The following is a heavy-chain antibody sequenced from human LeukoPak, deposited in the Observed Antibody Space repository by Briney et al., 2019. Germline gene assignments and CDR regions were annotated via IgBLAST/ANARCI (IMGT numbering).Heavy chain of an antibody. CDR1: GFTFSTYD. D-gene: IGHD2-8*01. CDR3: ARQNRNGFDY. J-gene: IGHJ4*02. V-gene: IGHV3-13*01. CDR2: TGTAGDT. Sequence: GGSLRLSCAASGFTFSTYDFHWARQTTGKGPEWVSATGTAGDTWYSGSVKGRFTISRENAKSSMYLQMNSLRVGDTAVYYCARQNRNGFDYWGQGTLVTVSS.